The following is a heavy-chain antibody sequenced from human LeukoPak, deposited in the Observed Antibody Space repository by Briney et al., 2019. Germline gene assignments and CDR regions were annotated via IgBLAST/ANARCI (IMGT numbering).Heavy chain of an antibody. D-gene: IGHD2-8*01. CDR3: ADPGVGY. V-gene: IGHV3-7*01. Sequence: GGSLRLSCAASGFTFSKHWMSWVRQAPGKGLKWVANIRQNGSGIAYVDSVEGRFTISRDDAQNSLYLEMNRLRVEDTAVYYCADPGVGYWGQGTLVTVSS. CDR2: IRQNGSGI. CDR1: GFTFSKHW. J-gene: IGHJ4*02.